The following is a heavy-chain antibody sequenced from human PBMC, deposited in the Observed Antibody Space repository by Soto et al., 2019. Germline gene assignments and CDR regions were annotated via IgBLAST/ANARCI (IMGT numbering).Heavy chain of an antibody. V-gene: IGHV1-8*01. D-gene: IGHD6-13*01. Sequence: ASVKVSCKASGYTFTSYDINWVRQATGQGLEWMGWMNPNSGNTGYAQKFQGRVTMTRNTSISTAYMELSSLRSEDTAVYYCARVGIAAAGTYYYGMDVWGQGXTVTVSS. CDR3: ARVGIAAAGTYYYGMDV. J-gene: IGHJ6*02. CDR2: MNPNSGNT. CDR1: GYTFTSYD.